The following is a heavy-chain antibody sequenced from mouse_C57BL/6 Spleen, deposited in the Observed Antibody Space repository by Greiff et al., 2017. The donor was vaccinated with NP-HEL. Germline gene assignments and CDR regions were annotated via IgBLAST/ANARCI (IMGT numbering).Heavy chain of an antibody. CDR3: AKIYDGYYVGYFDY. Sequence: DVMLVESGGGLVKPGGSLKLSCAASGFTFSDYGMHWVRQAPEKGLEWVAYISSGSSTIYYADTVKGRFTISRDNAKNTLFLQMTSLRSEDTAMYYCAKIYDGYYVGYFDYWGQGTTLTVSS. D-gene: IGHD2-3*01. CDR1: GFTFSDYG. CDR2: ISSGSSTI. V-gene: IGHV5-17*01. J-gene: IGHJ2*01.